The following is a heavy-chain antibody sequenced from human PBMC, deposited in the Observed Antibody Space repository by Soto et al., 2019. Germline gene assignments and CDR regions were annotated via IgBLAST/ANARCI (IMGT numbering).Heavy chain of an antibody. CDR1: GGSISDFY. CDR2: IYYSGST. V-gene: IGHV4-59*01. Sequence: PSETLSLTCTVPGGSISDFYWSWIRQPPGKGLEWIGYIYYSGSTNYNPSLKSRVTISVDTSNHQFSLNLRYMSPADTAVYYCARVGGLAARTFDYWGPGTLVTVSS. J-gene: IGHJ4*02. CDR3: ARVGGLAARTFDY. D-gene: IGHD6-6*01.